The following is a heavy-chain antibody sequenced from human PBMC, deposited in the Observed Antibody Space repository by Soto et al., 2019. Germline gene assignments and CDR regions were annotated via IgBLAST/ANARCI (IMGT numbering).Heavy chain of an antibody. D-gene: IGHD2-15*01. CDR3: AKDTLPGCCSGGYFDY. V-gene: IGHV3-9*01. CDR2: ISWNSGSI. Sequence: EVQLVESGGGLVQPGRSLRLSCAASGFTFDDYAMHWVRQAPGKGLEWVSGISWNSGSIGYADSVKGRFTISRDNAKNSLYLQMISLRAEDTALYYCAKDTLPGCCSGGYFDYWGQGTLVTVSS. CDR1: GFTFDDYA. J-gene: IGHJ4*02.